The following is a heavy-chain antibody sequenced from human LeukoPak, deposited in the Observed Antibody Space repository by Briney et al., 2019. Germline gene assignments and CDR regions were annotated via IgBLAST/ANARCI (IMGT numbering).Heavy chain of an antibody. CDR3: ARANPSGLIGDY. CDR1: GGSFSGYY. D-gene: IGHD6-19*01. Sequence: PSETLSLTCAVYGGSFSGYYWSWIRQPPGKGLEWIGEINHSGSTNYNPSLKSRVTISVDTSKNQFSLKLSSVTAADTAVYYCARANPSGLIGDYWGQGTLVTVSS. V-gene: IGHV4-34*01. J-gene: IGHJ4*02. CDR2: INHSGST.